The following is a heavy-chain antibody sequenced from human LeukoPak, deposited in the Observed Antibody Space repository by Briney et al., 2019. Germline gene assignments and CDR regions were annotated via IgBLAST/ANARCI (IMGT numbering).Heavy chain of an antibody. CDR2: ISYDGSNK. CDR3: AKARTMASWTWFDP. CDR1: GFTFSSYG. D-gene: IGHD3/OR15-3a*01. Sequence: GGSLRLSCAASGFTFSSYGMHWVRQAPGKGLEWVAVISYDGSNKYYADSVKGRFTISRDNSKNTLYLQMNSLRAEDTAVYYCAKARTMASWTWFDPWGQGTLVTVSS. J-gene: IGHJ5*02. V-gene: IGHV3-30*18.